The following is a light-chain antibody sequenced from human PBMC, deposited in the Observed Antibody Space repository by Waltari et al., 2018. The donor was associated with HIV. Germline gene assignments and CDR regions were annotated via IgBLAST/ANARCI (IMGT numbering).Light chain of an antibody. CDR3: QQYNNWPLS. CDR1: QSFSSD. Sequence: EIVMTQSPATLSVSPGERATLSCRASQSFSSDLAWYQHKPGQAPRLLIYGASTRAAGIPARFSGSGSGTEFTLTISSLQSEDFAVYYCQQYNNWPLSFDQGTKLEIK. J-gene: IGKJ2*01. V-gene: IGKV3-15*01. CDR2: GAS.